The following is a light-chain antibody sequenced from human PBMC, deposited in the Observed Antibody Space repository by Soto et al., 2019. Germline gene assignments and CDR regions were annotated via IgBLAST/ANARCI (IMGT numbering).Light chain of an antibody. V-gene: IGKV3-15*01. CDR2: GAS. CDR1: QSGSSN. CDR3: QQYNTWPPLT. J-gene: IGKJ4*01. Sequence: EIVMTQSPATLSVSPGERATLSCRASQSGSSNLAWYQQKLGQAPRLLIYGASTRATGIPGRFSGSGSGTECTLTISSLQSEDFAVYYCQQYNTWPPLTFGGGTKVEI.